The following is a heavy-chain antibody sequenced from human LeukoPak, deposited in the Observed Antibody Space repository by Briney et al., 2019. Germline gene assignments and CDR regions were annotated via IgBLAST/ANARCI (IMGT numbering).Heavy chain of an antibody. CDR1: GYTFTGYY. J-gene: IGHJ4*02. V-gene: IGHV1-2*02. CDR2: INPNSGGT. CDR3: ARHWQQLVRAYVDY. Sequence: ASVKVSCKASGYTFTGYYMHWVRQAPGQGLEWMGWINPNSGGTNYAQKFQGRVTMTRDTSISTAYMELSRLRSDDTAVYYCARHWQQLVRAYVDYWGQGTLVTVSS. D-gene: IGHD6-13*01.